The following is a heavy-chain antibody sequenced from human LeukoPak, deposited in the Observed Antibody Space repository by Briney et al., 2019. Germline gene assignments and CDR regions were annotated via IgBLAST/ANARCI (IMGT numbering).Heavy chain of an antibody. CDR2: ISRSGNAI. CDR3: ATATSLDYGDYFFHH. Sequence: GGSLRLSCAAPGFTFSSYEMNWVRQAPGKGLEWLSYISRSGNAIYYADSMKGRFTISRDNAKNSLYLQMNSLRVEDTAVYYCATATSLDYGDYFFHHWGQGTLVTVSS. D-gene: IGHD4-17*01. V-gene: IGHV3-48*03. CDR1: GFTFSSYE. J-gene: IGHJ1*01.